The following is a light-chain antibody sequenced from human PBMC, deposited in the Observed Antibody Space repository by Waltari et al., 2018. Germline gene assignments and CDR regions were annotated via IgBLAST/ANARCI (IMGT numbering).Light chain of an antibody. V-gene: IGKV3-20*01. J-gene: IGKJ2*01. CDR2: GAS. CDR3: QQYGSSIMYT. CDR1: QSLTKRS. Sequence: VLTQSPGTLSLSPGESSTLSCRASQSLTKRSLAWYQQKPGQAPRLVIYGASSRAAGIPDRFSGSGSGTDFTLTISRLEPEDFAVYYCQQYGSSIMYTFGQGTKLEIK.